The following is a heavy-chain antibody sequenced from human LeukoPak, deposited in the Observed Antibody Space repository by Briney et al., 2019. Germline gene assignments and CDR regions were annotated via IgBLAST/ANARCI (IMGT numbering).Heavy chain of an antibody. D-gene: IGHD3-22*01. V-gene: IGHV3-21*01. CDR2: ISWSSSYI. CDR3: ARDFTMIVVNMAAFVI. Sequence: GGSLRLSCAASGFTFSSYSMNWVRQAPGKGLEWVSSISWSSSYIYSTDSVKGRFTISRDNAKNSLYLQMNSLRAEDTAVYYCARDFTMIVVNMAAFVIRGQRTMGTDSS. J-gene: IGHJ3*02. CDR1: GFTFSSYS.